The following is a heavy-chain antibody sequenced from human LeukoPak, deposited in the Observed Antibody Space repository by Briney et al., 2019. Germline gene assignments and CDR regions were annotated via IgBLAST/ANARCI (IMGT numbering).Heavy chain of an antibody. CDR1: GFTFSDYY. Sequence: KPGGSLRLSCAASGFTFSDYYMSWIRQAPGKGLEWASYISSSSSTIYYADSVKGRFTISRDNAKNSLYLQMNSLRAEDTAVYYCARTGNYYDSSGYYTYFDYWGQGTLVTVSS. CDR2: ISSSSSTI. D-gene: IGHD3-22*01. J-gene: IGHJ4*02. V-gene: IGHV3-11*04. CDR3: ARTGNYYDSSGYYTYFDY.